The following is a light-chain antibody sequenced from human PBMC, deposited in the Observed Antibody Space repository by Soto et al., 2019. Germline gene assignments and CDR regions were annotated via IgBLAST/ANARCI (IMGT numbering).Light chain of an antibody. CDR3: GTWDSSLSVV. CDR1: SSNIGNNY. V-gene: IGLV1-51*01. CDR2: DNN. J-gene: IGLJ2*01. Sequence: QSVLTQPPSVSAAPGQRVPISCSGSSSNIGNNYVSWYQQLPGTAPKLLIYDNNKRPSGIPDRFSGSKSGTSATLGITGLQTGDEADYYCGTWDSSLSVVFGGGTKVTVL.